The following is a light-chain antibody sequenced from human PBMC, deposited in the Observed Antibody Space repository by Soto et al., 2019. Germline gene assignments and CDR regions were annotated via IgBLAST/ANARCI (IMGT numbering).Light chain of an antibody. Sequence: EIVLTPSPGTLSLSPGEGATLSCRASQSVSSSYIAWYQQRPAQAPRLLIYDASRRAAGIPARFSGSGSGTDFTLTIDSLEPEDFAVYYCQHRNNWPPVFTFGPGTKVDIK. CDR3: QHRNNWPPVFT. CDR1: QSVSSSY. V-gene: IGKV3D-20*02. J-gene: IGKJ3*01. CDR2: DAS.